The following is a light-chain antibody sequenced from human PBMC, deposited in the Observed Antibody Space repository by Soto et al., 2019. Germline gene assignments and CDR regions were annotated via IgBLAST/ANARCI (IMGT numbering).Light chain of an antibody. CDR2: DVS. Sequence: QSVLTQPASVSGSPGQSITISCTGTSSDVGGYNFVSWYQQRPGKAPKLMIFDVSNRTSGVSNRFSASKSGDTASLTISGLQAEDEADYYCSSYLSSSTHYVFGTGTKVTVL. CDR1: SSDVGGYNF. J-gene: IGLJ1*01. CDR3: SSYLSSSTHYV. V-gene: IGLV2-14*01.